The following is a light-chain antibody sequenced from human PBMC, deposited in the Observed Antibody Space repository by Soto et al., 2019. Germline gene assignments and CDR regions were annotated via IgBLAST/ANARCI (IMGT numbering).Light chain of an antibody. J-gene: IGKJ1*01. CDR2: GAS. Sequence: EIVMTQSPGTLSVSPGERASLSCRASQSISSNLAWYQQKSGQAPRLLIYGASTRATGIPARFSGSGSGTEFTLTISSLQSEDFAVYYCQHYNNWWTFGQGTKVDI. CDR3: QHYNNWWT. V-gene: IGKV3-15*01. CDR1: QSISSN.